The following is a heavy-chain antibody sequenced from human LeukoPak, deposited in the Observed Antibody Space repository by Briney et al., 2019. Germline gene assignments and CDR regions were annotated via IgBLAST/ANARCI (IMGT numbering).Heavy chain of an antibody. CDR3: ARGSYSSSWTFDY. V-gene: IGHV1-2*04. CDR2: INPNSGGT. CDR1: GYTFTGYY. Sequence: ASMKVSCKASGYTFTGYYMHWVRQAPGQGLEWMGWINPNSGGTNYAQKFQGWVTMTRDTSISTAYMELSRLRSDDTAVYYCARGSYSSSWTFDYWGQGTLVTVSS. J-gene: IGHJ4*02. D-gene: IGHD6-13*01.